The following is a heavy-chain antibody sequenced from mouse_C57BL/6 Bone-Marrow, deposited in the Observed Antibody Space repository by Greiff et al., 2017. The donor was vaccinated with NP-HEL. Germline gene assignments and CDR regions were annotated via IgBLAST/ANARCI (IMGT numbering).Heavy chain of an antibody. CDR1: GYTFTEYT. Sequence: VQLQQSGAELVKPGASVKLSCKASGYTFTEYTIHWVKQRSGQGLEWIGWFYPGSGSIKYNEKFKDKATLTADKSSSTVYMEISRLTSEDSAVYFCARHELTGTGSPNYYAMDYWGQGTSVTVSS. CDR2: FYPGSGSI. D-gene: IGHD4-1*01. V-gene: IGHV1-62-2*01. J-gene: IGHJ4*01. CDR3: ARHELTGTGSPNYYAMDY.